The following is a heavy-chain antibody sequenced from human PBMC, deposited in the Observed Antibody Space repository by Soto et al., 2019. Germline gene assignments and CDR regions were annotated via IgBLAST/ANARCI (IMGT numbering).Heavy chain of an antibody. Sequence: SETLSLTCTVSGGSISSYYWSWIRQPPGKGLEWIGYIYYSGSTNYNPSLKSRVTISVDTSKNQFSLKLSSVTAADTAVYYCARDLGYCSSTSCYGVETWFDPWGQGTLVTVSS. J-gene: IGHJ5*02. CDR1: GGSISSYY. CDR2: IYYSGST. CDR3: ARDLGYCSSTSCYGVETWFDP. D-gene: IGHD2-2*01. V-gene: IGHV4-59*01.